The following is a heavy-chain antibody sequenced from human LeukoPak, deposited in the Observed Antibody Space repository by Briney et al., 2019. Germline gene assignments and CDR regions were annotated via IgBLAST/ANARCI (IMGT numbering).Heavy chain of an antibody. CDR1: GFTFSSYE. CDR2: ISGSGSSI. D-gene: IGHD6-19*01. CDR3: ARDRSGFYKWFDP. Sequence: GGSLRLSCAASGFTFSSYEMNWVRQAPGKGLEWVSYISGSGSSIHYADSAKGRFTISRDNAKNSLYLQMHSLRAEDTAVYYCARDRSGFYKWFDPWGQGTLVTVSS. J-gene: IGHJ5*02. V-gene: IGHV3-48*03.